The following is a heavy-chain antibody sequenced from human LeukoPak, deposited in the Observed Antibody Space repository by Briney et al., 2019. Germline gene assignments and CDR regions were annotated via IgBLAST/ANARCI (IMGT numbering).Heavy chain of an antibody. CDR3: SRGGGQWLIPDFDY. V-gene: IGHV4-4*07. CDR2: VSAGGTT. D-gene: IGHD6-19*01. J-gene: IGHJ4*02. CDR1: GDSISPYY. Sequence: SETLSLTCTVSGDSISPYYWSWIRQSAEKGLQWIGRVSAGGTTDYNPSLKRRVTMSVDTSKTQFSLKMKSATAADTAVYYCSRGGGQWLIPDFDYWGQGLLVIVSS.